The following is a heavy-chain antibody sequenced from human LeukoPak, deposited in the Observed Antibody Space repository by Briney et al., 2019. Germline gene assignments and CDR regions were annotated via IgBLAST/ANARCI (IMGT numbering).Heavy chain of an antibody. CDR1: GYTFTGYY. Sequence: ASVKVSCKASGYTFTGYYMHWVRQAPGQGLEWMGWINPKSGGTNYAQKFQGRVTMTRDTSISTAYMELSRLRSDDTAVYYCARDFRWYDAFDIWGQGTMVTVSS. V-gene: IGHV1-2*02. J-gene: IGHJ3*02. CDR2: INPKSGGT. D-gene: IGHD6-13*01. CDR3: ARDFRWYDAFDI.